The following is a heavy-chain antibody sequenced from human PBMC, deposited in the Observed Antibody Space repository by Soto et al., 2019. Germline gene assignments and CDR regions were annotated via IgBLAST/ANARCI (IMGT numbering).Heavy chain of an antibody. D-gene: IGHD3-10*01. V-gene: IGHV3-30*18. J-gene: IGHJ4*02. Sequence: QVQLVESGGGVVQPGRSLRLSCAASGFTFSSYGMHWVRQAPGKGLEWVAVISYDGSNKYYADSVKGRFTISRDNSKNTLYLQMNSLRAEDTAVCYCAKDQGRWFGESWGQGTLVTVSS. CDR2: ISYDGSNK. CDR3: AKDQGRWFGES. CDR1: GFTFSSYG.